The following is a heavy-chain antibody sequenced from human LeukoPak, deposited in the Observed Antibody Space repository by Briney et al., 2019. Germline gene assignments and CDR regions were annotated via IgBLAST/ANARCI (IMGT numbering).Heavy chain of an antibody. CDR1: GYSISNDYY. Sequence: SETLSLTCVASGYSISNDYYWGRIRQPPGKGLEWIGNIYHSGGSYYNPSLKSRVTILVDTSKNQSSLKLSSVTAADTAVYYCAKAGTTGIHHWFDPWGQGNLVTVSS. J-gene: IGHJ5*02. CDR3: AKAGTTGIHHWFDP. V-gene: IGHV4-38-2*01. CDR2: IYHSGGS. D-gene: IGHD1-1*01.